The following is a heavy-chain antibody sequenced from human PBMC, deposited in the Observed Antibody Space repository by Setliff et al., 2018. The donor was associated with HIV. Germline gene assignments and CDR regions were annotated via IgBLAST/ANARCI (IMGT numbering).Heavy chain of an antibody. D-gene: IGHD1-7*01. CDR2: IVPVLNRA. Sequence: SVKVSCKASGGTFRTYGVSWVRLAPGQGLEWMGGIVPVLNRADYAQRFHGRDTITADESTNTVYMGLRSLTPEDTAIYYCARKAGTTLHYHYYYMDVWGKGTTVTVSS. CDR3: ARKAGTTLHYHYYYMDV. J-gene: IGHJ6*03. CDR1: GGTFRTYG. V-gene: IGHV1-69*10.